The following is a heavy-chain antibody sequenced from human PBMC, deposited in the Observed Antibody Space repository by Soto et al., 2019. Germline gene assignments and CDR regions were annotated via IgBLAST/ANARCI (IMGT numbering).Heavy chain of an antibody. J-gene: IGHJ3*02. CDR1: GFTFSSYG. Sequence: QVQLVESGGGVVQPGRSLRLSCAAFGFTFSSYGMHWVRQAPGKGLEWVAVIWYDGSNKYYADSVKGRFTISRDNSKNTLYLQMNSLRAEDTAVYYCASIDRGYSYGIDAFDIWGQGTMVTVSS. CDR3: ASIDRGYSYGIDAFDI. V-gene: IGHV3-33*01. D-gene: IGHD5-18*01. CDR2: IWYDGSNK.